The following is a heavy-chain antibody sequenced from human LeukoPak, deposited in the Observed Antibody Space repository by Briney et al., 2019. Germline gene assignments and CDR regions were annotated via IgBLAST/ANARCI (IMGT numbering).Heavy chain of an antibody. CDR2: ISSNGRVE. Sequence: PGGSLRLSCAASGFSFASYEMNWVRQAPGKGLEWVSHISSNGRVETYLDSVRGRFTMSRDNAKDLLFLQMNGLRAEDTAVYYCAVKWGSYFDYWGQGTLVTVSS. V-gene: IGHV3-48*03. J-gene: IGHJ4*02. CDR3: AVKWGSYFDY. D-gene: IGHD3-16*01. CDR1: GFSFASYE.